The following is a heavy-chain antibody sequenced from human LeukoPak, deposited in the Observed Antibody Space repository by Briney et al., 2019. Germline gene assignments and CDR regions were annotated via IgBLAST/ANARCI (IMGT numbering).Heavy chain of an antibody. J-gene: IGHJ6*04. CDR1: GFTFSSYA. V-gene: IGHV3-23*01. D-gene: IGHD3-10*02. CDR3: AELGITMIGGV. CDR2: ISGSGSST. Sequence: GGSLRLSCAASGFTFSSYAMSWVRQAPGKGLEWVSSISGSGSSTYYADSVKGRFTISRDNSKNTLFLQMNSLRAEDTAVYYCAELGITMIGGVWGKGTTVTISS.